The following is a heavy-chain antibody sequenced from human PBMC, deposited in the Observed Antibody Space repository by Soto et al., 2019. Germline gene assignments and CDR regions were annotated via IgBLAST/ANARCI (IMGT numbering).Heavy chain of an antibody. Sequence: PGESLKISWQASGYSFTTYWISWVRQMPGKGPEWMGMIYPGDSDTRYSPSFQGLVTISVDKSISTAYLQWRSLKASDTAMYYCARNGEQLLHFDLWGQGTLVTVSS. CDR3: ARNGEQLLHFDL. V-gene: IGHV5-51*01. CDR1: GYSFTTYW. D-gene: IGHD2-15*01. J-gene: IGHJ4*02. CDR2: IYPGDSDT.